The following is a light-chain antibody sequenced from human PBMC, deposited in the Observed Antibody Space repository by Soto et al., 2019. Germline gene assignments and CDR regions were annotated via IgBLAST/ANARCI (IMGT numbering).Light chain of an antibody. V-gene: IGKV3-15*01. Sequence: EIVRTQSQATLPGSPGKRAPLSGRPSQSVGGNLAWYKQKPGQAPRLVIYGASTRATGIPARFSGSGSGTEFTLTISSLQSEDFAVYYCQHYNKLPLTFGGGAKVEIK. CDR1: QSVGGN. J-gene: IGKJ4*01. CDR3: QHYNKLPLT. CDR2: GAS.